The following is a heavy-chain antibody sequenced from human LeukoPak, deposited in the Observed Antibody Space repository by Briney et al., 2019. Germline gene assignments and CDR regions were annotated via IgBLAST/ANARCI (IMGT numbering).Heavy chain of an antibody. J-gene: IGHJ6*02. CDR1: GYTFTSYD. V-gene: IGHV1-8*01. CDR2: MNPNSGNT. CDR3: ARQEKHYYGSGSYYYYYYGMDV. Sequence: ASVKVSCKASGYTFTSYDINWVRQATGQGLEWMGWMNPNSGNTGYAQKFQGRVTMTRNTSISTAYMELSSLRSEDTAVYYCARQEKHYYGSGSYYYYYYGMDVWGQGTTVTVSS. D-gene: IGHD3-10*01.